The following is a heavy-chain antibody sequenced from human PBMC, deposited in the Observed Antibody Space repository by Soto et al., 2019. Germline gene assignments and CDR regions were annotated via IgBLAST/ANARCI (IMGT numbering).Heavy chain of an antibody. D-gene: IGHD2-8*01. CDR3: ARDRDAYCSKGICSGPYFDY. J-gene: IGHJ4*02. CDR2: ISDNSSVI. Sequence: PGGSLRRSCAASGFTFSTYSINWVRQAPGKGLEWISYISDNSSVIYYADAVKGRFTISRDNAKNSLYLQMNSLRDEDTAVYYCARDRDAYCSKGICSGPYFDYWGQGTLVTVSS. V-gene: IGHV3-48*02. CDR1: GFTFSTYS.